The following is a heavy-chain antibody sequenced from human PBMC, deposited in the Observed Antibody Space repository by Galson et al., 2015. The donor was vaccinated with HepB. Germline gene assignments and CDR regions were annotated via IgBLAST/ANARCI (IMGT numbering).Heavy chain of an antibody. D-gene: IGHD2-8*01. CDR3: ARSTARILYYQTRPYYSGMDV. CDR2: INHSGST. Sequence: SETLSLTCTVSGGSISSYYWSWIRQPPGKGLEWIGEINHSGSTNYNPSLKSRVTISVDTSKNQFFLKLSSVTAADTAVYYCARSTARILYYQTRPYYSGMDVCGQGTPVTVSS. J-gene: IGHJ6*02. V-gene: IGHV4-34*01. CDR1: GGSISSYY.